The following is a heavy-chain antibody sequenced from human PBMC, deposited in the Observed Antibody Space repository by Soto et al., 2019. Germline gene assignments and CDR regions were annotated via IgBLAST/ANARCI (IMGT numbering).Heavy chain of an antibody. V-gene: IGHV1-69*13. CDR3: ARARSAVNTLVGGIYYYGMYV. Sequence: SVKVSCKASRGPFSNYAIRWVRQAPGHGLSWMGGIIPIFGTANYAQKYQGRVTITADESTSTAYMELSSLRSDDTAVYYCARARSAVNTLVGGIYYYGMYVWGQGTTVTVSS. J-gene: IGHJ6*02. CDR2: IIPIFGTA. D-gene: IGHD4-17*01. CDR1: RGPFSNYA.